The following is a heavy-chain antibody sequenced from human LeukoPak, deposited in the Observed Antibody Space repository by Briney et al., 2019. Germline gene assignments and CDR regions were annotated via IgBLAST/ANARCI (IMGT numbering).Heavy chain of an antibody. CDR1: GYTFTSYY. Sequence: ASVKVSCKASGYTFTSYYMHWVRQAPGQGLEWMGIINPSGGSTSYAQKFQGRVTMTRDTATRTVYMELSSLRSEDTAVYYCAREYCSGGSCALGRYYYYYGMDVWGQGTTVTVSS. D-gene: IGHD2-15*01. CDR2: INPSGGST. CDR3: AREYCSGGSCALGRYYYYYGMDV. V-gene: IGHV1-46*01. J-gene: IGHJ6*02.